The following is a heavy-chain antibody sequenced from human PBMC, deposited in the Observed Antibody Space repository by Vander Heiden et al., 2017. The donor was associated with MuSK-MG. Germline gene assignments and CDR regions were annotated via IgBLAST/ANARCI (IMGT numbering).Heavy chain of an antibody. CDR2: LSYGGDT. J-gene: IGHJ6*02. CDR1: GGSISSGDYY. CDR3: ARDPYDSSAGGYGMDV. D-gene: IGHD3-22*01. V-gene: IGHV4-31*03. Sequence: QVQLQESGPRLVTPSQTLSLTCTVSGGSISSGDYYWSWTRQPPGKGLEASGYLSYGGDTYYNPSLKSRVTISVDTSKNQFSLKVRSVTAADTAVYYCARDPYDSSAGGYGMDVWGQGTTVTVSS.